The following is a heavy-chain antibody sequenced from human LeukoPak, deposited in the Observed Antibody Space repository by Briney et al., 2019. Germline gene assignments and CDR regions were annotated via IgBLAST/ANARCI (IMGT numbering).Heavy chain of an antibody. D-gene: IGHD3-10*01. Sequence: PSETLSLTCTVSGGSISSSSYYWGWIRQPPGTGLEWIGSIYYSGSTYYNPSLKSRVTISVDTSKNQFSLKLSSVTAADTAVYYCARTPATWQYYYGSGAPSMVFDYWGQGTLVTVSS. J-gene: IGHJ4*02. V-gene: IGHV4-39*01. CDR3: ARTPATWQYYYGSGAPSMVFDY. CDR2: IYYSGST. CDR1: GGSISSSSYY.